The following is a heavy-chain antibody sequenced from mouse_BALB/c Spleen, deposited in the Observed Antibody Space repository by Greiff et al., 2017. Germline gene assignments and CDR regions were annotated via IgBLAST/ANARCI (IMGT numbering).Heavy chain of an antibody. CDR1: GFTFSSYG. CDR3: ARHGEKMITTPYYAIGY. V-gene: IGHV5-6*01. Sequence: EVQVVESGGDLVKPGGSLKLSCAASGFTFSSYGMSWVRQTPDKRLEWVATICSGGSYTYYPDSVKGRFTISSDNAKNTLYLQMSSLKSEDTAMYYCARHGEKMITTPYYAIGYWGEGTSVTVSS. CDR2: ICSGGSYT. D-gene: IGHD2-4*01. J-gene: IGHJ4*01.